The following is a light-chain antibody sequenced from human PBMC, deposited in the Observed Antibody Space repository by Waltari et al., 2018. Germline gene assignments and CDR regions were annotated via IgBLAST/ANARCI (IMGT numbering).Light chain of an antibody. CDR3: SSRDDSLSAWV. CDR2: SNN. CDR1: SSNIGSNS. J-gene: IGLJ3*02. V-gene: IGLV1-44*01. Sequence: QSVLTQPPSASGTPGQRLTIPCSGSSSNIGSNSVTWYQPVPGTAPKLLIHSNNQRHSGVPDRFSGAKSGTSVSLAISGRQPEDEADYYCSSRDDSLSAWVFGGGTKLTVL.